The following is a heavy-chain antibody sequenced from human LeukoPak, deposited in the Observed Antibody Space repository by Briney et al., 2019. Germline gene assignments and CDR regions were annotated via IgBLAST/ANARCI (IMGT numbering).Heavy chain of an antibody. CDR2: INRSGST. Sequence: TSETLSLTCAVYGGSFSGYYWSWIRQPPGKGLEWIGEINRSGSTNYNPSLKSRVTISVDTSKNQFSLKLSSVTAADTAVYYCARSLSKSVVLLWFGDSPPSSWFDPWGQGTLVTVSS. V-gene: IGHV4-34*01. D-gene: IGHD3-10*01. CDR1: GGSFSGYY. CDR3: ARSLSKSVVLLWFGDSPPSSWFDP. J-gene: IGHJ5*02.